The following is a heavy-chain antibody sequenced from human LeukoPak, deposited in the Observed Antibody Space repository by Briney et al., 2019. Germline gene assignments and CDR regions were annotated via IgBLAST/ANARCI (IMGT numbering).Heavy chain of an antibody. V-gene: IGHV4-34*01. Sequence: KPSETLSLTCAVYGGSFSGYYWRWIRQPPGKGLEWIGEINHSGSTNYNPSLKSRVTISVDTSKNQFSLKLSSVTAADTAVYYCARVQDYINYGAGYMDVWGKGTRSPSP. CDR3: ARVQDYINYGAGYMDV. J-gene: IGHJ6*03. CDR1: GGSFSGYY. CDR2: INHSGST. D-gene: IGHD4-11*01.